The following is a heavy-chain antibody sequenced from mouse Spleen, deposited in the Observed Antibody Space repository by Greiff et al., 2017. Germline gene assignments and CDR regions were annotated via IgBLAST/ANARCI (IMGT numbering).Heavy chain of an antibody. V-gene: IGHV5-17*02. Sequence: EVKVEESGGGLVQPGGSRKLSCAASGFTFSSFGMHWVRQAPEKGLEWVAYISSGSSTIYYADTVKGRFTITRDNPKNTQFLQMTSLRSEDTAMYYCARSYYGNYFDYWGQGTTLTVSS. CDR1: GFTFSSFG. CDR2: ISSGSSTI. D-gene: IGHD2-10*01. CDR3: ARSYYGNYFDY. J-gene: IGHJ2*01.